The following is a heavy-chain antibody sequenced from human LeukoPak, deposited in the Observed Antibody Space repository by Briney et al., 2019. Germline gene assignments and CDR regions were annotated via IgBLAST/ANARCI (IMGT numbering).Heavy chain of an antibody. CDR3: ASSYYYYYGMDV. CDR2: INHSGST. CDR1: GGPFSGYY. Sequence: SETLSLTCAVYGGPFSGYYWSWIRQPPGKGLEWIGEINHSGSTNYNPSLKSRVTISVDTSKNQFSLKLSSVTAADTAVYYCASSYYYYYGMDVWGQGTTVTVSS. V-gene: IGHV4-34*01. J-gene: IGHJ6*02.